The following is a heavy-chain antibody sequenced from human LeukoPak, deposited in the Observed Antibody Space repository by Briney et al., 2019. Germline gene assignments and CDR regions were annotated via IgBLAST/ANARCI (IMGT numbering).Heavy chain of an antibody. CDR3: ARLPRRYYYDSTSMDV. CDR2: IYYSGST. J-gene: IGHJ6*02. Sequence: PSETLSLTCTVSGGSISSYYWSWIRQPPGKGLEWIGCIYYSGSTNYNPSLKSRVTISVDTSKNQFSLKLSSVTAADTAVYYCARLPRRYYYDSTSMDVWGQGTTVTVSS. CDR1: GGSISSYY. V-gene: IGHV4-59*12. D-gene: IGHD3-22*01.